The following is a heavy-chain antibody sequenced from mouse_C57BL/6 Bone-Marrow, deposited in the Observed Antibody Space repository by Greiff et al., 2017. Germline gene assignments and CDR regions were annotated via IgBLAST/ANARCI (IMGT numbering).Heavy chain of an antibody. Sequence: EVQLQESGPGLVKPSQSLSLTCSVTGYSITSGYYWNWIRQFPGNKLEWMGYISYDGSNNYNPSLKNRISITRDTSKNQCFLKLNSVTTEDTATYYCARGAYWGQGTLVTVSA. V-gene: IGHV3-6*01. CDR2: ISYDGSN. J-gene: IGHJ3*01. CDR1: GYSITSGYY. CDR3: ARGAY.